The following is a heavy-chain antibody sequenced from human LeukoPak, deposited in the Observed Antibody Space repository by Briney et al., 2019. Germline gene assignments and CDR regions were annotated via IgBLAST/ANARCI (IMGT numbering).Heavy chain of an antibody. CDR2: INHSGST. J-gene: IGHJ1*01. CDR1: GYSISSGYY. D-gene: IGHD1-26*01. V-gene: IGHV4-38-2*02. CDR3: ARMYIKWGRYLQH. Sequence: SETLSLTCTVSGYSISSGYYWGWIRQPPGKGLEWIGEINHSGSTNYNPSLKSRVIISVDKSKNQFSLKLSSVTAADTAVYYCARMYIKWGRYLQHWGQGTLVTVSS.